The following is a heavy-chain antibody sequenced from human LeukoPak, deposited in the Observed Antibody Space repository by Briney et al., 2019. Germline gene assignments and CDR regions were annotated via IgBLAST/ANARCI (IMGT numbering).Heavy chain of an antibody. D-gene: IGHD6-19*01. J-gene: IGHJ6*03. CDR3: AKVGENSGWTPYEGNYYYYMDV. V-gene: IGHV3-15*01. CDR1: GFTFDDYG. Sequence: GGSLRLSCAASGFTFDDYGMSWVRQAPGKGLEWVGRIKSKTDGRTTDYAAPVKGRFTISRDDSKNTLYLQMNSLRAEDTAVYYCAKVGENSGWTPYEGNYYYYMDVWGKGTTVTISS. CDR2: IKSKTDGRTT.